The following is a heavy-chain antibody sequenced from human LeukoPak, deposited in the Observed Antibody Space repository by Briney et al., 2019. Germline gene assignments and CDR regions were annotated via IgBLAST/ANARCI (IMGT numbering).Heavy chain of an antibody. D-gene: IGHD4-23*01. CDR3: ARGGSKGYGGNPADY. J-gene: IGHJ4*02. CDR2: ISSSSSYI. V-gene: IGHV3-21*01. Sequence: PGGSLRLSCAASGFTFSSYSMNWVRQAPGKGLEWVSSISSSSSYIYYADSVKGRFTISRDNAKNSLYLQMNSLRAEDTAVYYCARGGSKGYGGNPADYWGQGTLVTVSS. CDR1: GFTFSSYS.